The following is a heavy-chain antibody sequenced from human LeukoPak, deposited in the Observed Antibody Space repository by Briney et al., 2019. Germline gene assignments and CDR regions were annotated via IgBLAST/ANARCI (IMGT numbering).Heavy chain of an antibody. CDR3: AKDSGDRYCSGGSCYSEYFQH. CDR1: GFTFSSYG. D-gene: IGHD2-15*01. V-gene: IGHV3-23*01. CDR2: ISGSGGST. J-gene: IGHJ1*01. Sequence: GGSLRLSCAASGFTFSSYGMSWVRQAPGKGLEWVSAISGSGGSTYYADSVKGRFTISRDNSKNTLYLQMNSLRAEDTAVYYCAKDSGDRYCSGGSCYSEYFQHWGQGTLVTVSS.